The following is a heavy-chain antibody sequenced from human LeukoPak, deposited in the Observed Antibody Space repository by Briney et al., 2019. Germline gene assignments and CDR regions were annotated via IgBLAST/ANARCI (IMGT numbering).Heavy chain of an antibody. D-gene: IGHD5-12*01. CDR1: GGSINSGGYY. Sequence: SETLSLTCTVSGGSINSGGYYWAWIRQPPGKGLEWIGSIYYSGSTYYNPSLKSRVTISVDTSKNQFSLKLSSVTAADTAVYYCVRGERVYSGYDYVAVAVQFDYWGQGTLVTVSS. J-gene: IGHJ4*02. V-gene: IGHV4-39*07. CDR2: IYYSGST. CDR3: VRGERVYSGYDYVAVAVQFDY.